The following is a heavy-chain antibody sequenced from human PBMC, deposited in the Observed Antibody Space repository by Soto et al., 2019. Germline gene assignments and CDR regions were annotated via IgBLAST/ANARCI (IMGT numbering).Heavy chain of an antibody. V-gene: IGHV3-74*01. J-gene: IGHJ6*01. CDR1: GFTFRSYW. CDR3: ASPVAAVGMNVYFYGLDA. Sequence: EVQLVESGGGLVQPGGSLRLSCAASGFTFRSYWMHWVRQVPGKGLVWVSRIDSYGSETNYADSVKGRFTSSRDNAKNTVDPHMNSMRTEDTGVYYCASPVAAVGMNVYFYGLDAWGQGTTVSVSS. D-gene: IGHD6-25*01. CDR2: IDSYGSET.